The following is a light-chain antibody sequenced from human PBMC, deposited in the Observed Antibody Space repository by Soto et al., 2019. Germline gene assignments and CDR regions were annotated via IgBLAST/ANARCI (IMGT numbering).Light chain of an antibody. CDR2: EVS. J-gene: IGLJ3*02. V-gene: IGLV2-14*01. CDR1: SSDVGSYNF. CDR3: SSYTDSSTLV. Sequence: QSALTQPASVSVSPGQSITISCTGTSSDVGSYNFVSWYQRHPGKAPKLLISEVSNRPSGVSNRFSGSKSANTASLTISGLQAEDEDDYYCSSYTDSSTLVFGGGTKLTVL.